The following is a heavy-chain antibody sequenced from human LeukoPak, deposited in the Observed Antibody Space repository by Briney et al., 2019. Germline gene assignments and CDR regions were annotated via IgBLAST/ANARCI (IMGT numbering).Heavy chain of an antibody. V-gene: IGHV3-23*01. Sequence: PGGSLRLSCEASGFTFSHYAMTWVRQTPGKGLEWVSGISGSGGSTHYADSVKGRFTISRDNAKNTLYLQMNSLKAEDTAVYYCAKAISGAALIQPEGVIFDSWGQGTLVIVSS. D-gene: IGHD1-14*01. CDR3: AKAISGAALIQPEGVIFDS. CDR2: ISGSGGST. J-gene: IGHJ4*02. CDR1: GFTFSHYA.